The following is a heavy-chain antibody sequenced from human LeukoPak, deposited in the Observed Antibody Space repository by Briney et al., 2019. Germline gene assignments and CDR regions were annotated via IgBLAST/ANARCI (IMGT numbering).Heavy chain of an antibody. CDR1: GGSTSSGGYY. D-gene: IGHD3-22*01. Sequence: SETLSLTCTVSGGSTSSGGYYWSWIRQHPGKGLEWIGYIYYSGSTYYNPSLKGRVTISVETSENQFSLKLSSVTAADTAVYYCAMDSSGFGYFDYWGQGTLVTVSS. CDR2: IYYSGST. J-gene: IGHJ4*02. CDR3: AMDSSGFGYFDY. V-gene: IGHV4-31*03.